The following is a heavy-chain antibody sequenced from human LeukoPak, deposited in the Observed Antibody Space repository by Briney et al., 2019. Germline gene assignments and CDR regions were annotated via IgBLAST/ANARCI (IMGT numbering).Heavy chain of an antibody. J-gene: IGHJ4*02. D-gene: IGHD1-26*01. CDR2: IYYSGST. Sequence: PSETLSLTCTVSGGSISSGDYYWSWIRQPPGKGLEWIGYIYYSGSTYYNPSLKSRVTISVDTSKNQFSLKLSSVTAADTAVYYCARGWEIGVIDYWGQGTLVTVSS. CDR3: ARGWEIGVIDY. CDR1: GGSISSGDYY. V-gene: IGHV4-30-4*01.